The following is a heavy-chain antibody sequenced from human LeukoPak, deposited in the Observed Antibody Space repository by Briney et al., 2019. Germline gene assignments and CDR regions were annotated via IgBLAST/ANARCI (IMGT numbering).Heavy chain of an antibody. CDR2: ISTSGGTT. CDR3: ARDFGGYEDY. V-gene: IGHV3-11*01. CDR1: GFTFCDSY. D-gene: IGHD5-12*01. J-gene: IGHJ4*02. Sequence: GGSLRLSCAASGFTFCDSYMTWIRQAPGKGLEWISYISTSGGTTYYADSLKGRLTISRDNAKNSLYLQMNSLRVEDTAVYYCARDFGGYEDYWGQGTLVTVSS.